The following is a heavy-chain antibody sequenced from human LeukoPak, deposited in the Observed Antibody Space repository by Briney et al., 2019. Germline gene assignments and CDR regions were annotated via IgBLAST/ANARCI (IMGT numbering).Heavy chain of an antibody. Sequence: GRSLRLSCAASGFTFDDYAMHWVRQAPGKGLEWVSGISWNSGSIGYADSVKGRFTISRDNAKNSLYLQMNSLRAEDTALYYCAKDIGGYYYYMDVWDKGTTVTVSS. CDR1: GFTFDDYA. D-gene: IGHD3-16*01. V-gene: IGHV3-9*01. CDR2: ISWNSGSI. CDR3: AKDIGGYYYYMDV. J-gene: IGHJ6*03.